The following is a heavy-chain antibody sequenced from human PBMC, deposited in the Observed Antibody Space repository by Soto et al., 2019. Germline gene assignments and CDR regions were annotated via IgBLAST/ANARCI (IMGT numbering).Heavy chain of an antibody. D-gene: IGHD4-17*01. CDR2: FFSDAER. V-gene: IGHV2-26*03. CDR3: ARMNADSDSHYYAMDV. J-gene: IGHJ6*02. Sequence: QVTLKESGPVLVKPTETLTLTCTISGFSLSNGRMGVSWIRQPPGRALEWLAHFFSDAERSYSTSMQSRLTMSQDTSGTQVVLTMTNMDPQDTGTCFCARMNADSDSHYYAMDVWGPGTPVTVSS. CDR1: GFSLSNGRMG.